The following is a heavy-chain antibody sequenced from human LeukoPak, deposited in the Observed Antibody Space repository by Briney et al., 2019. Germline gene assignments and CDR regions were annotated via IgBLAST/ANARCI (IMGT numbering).Heavy chain of an antibody. CDR3: AKDHGSSGWFDP. CDR1: GFTFSSYG. CDR2: IRYDGSNK. Sequence: PGGSLRLSCAASGFTFSSYGMHWVRQAPGKGPEWVAFIRYDGSNKYYADSVKGRFTISRDNSKNTLYLQMNSLRAEDTAVYYCAKDHGSSGWFDPWGQGTLVTVSS. J-gene: IGHJ5*02. V-gene: IGHV3-30*02. D-gene: IGHD2-2*03.